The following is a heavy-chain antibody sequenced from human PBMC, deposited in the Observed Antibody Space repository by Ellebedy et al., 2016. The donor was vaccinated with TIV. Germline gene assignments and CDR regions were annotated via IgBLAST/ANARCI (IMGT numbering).Heavy chain of an antibody. Sequence: GESLKISCTASGFTFGDYAMSWFRPAPGKGPEWVGFIRSKAYGGTTEYAASVKGRFTISRDDSKSIAYLQMNSLKTEDTAVYYCTRDQSIGWYEVYPIGYWGQGTLVTVSS. CDR1: GFTFGDYA. D-gene: IGHD6-19*01. J-gene: IGHJ4*02. V-gene: IGHV3-49*03. CDR2: IRSKAYGGTT. CDR3: TRDQSIGWYEVYPIGY.